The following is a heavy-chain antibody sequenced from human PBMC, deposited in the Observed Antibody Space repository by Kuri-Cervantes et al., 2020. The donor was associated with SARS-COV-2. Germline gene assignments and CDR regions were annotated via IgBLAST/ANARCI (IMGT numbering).Heavy chain of an antibody. CDR1: GLTFIGNA. CDR3: ARDPTAHYDFWTGYYGDNWFDP. V-gene: IGHV3-23*01. D-gene: IGHD3-3*01. Sequence: ETLWLTCAASGLTFIGNAMNWVRQAPGKGLESVSGISGSGGRTYYADSVKGRFTISRDNSKNTLYLEMNSLRAEETAVYYCARDPTAHYDFWTGYYGDNWFDPWSQGTLVTVSS. CDR2: ISGSGGRT. J-gene: IGHJ5*02.